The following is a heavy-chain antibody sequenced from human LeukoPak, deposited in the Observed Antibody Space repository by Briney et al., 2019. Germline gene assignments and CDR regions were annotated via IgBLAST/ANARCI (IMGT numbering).Heavy chain of an antibody. D-gene: IGHD1-1*01. J-gene: IGHJ6*03. V-gene: IGHV4-39*07. CDR1: GGSISSSSYY. CDR3: ARDVQGYYYYYYYMDV. CDR2: IYYSGST. Sequence: SETLSLTCTVSGGSISSSSYYWGWIRQPPGKGLEWIGSIYYSGSTYYNPSLKSRVTISVDTSKNQFSLKLSFVTAADTAVYYCARDVQGYYYYYYYMDVWGKGTTVTVSS.